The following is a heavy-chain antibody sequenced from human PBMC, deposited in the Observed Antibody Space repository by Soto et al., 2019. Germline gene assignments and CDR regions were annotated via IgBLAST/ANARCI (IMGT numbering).Heavy chain of an antibody. CDR3: ARTDIVITNWFDP. CDR1: GESFIGYY. V-gene: IGHV4-34*01. Sequence: SETLSLTCAVYGESFIGYYWTWIRQSPGKGLEWIGEINHGGSTNYNPSLKSRVTISIDTSKNQFSLKLTSVTAADTSVYYRARTDIVITNWFDPLGQGPLVTVSS. J-gene: IGHJ5*02. CDR2: INHGGST. D-gene: IGHD5-12*01.